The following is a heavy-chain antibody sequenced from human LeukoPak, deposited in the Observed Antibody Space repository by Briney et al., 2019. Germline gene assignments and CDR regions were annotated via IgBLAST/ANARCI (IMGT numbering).Heavy chain of an antibody. Sequence: SETLSLTCTVSGGFISSSSYYWGWIRQPPGKGLEWIGSIFYSGSTYYNPSLKSRVTISVDTSKNQFSLKLSSVTAADTAVYYCARGNVDTAMVDYWGQGTLVTVSS. V-gene: IGHV4-39*07. CDR2: IFYSGST. CDR3: ARGNVDTAMVDY. J-gene: IGHJ4*02. D-gene: IGHD5-18*01. CDR1: GGFISSSSYY.